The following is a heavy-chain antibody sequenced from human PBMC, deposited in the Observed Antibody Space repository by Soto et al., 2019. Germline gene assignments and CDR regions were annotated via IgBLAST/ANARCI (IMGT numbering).Heavy chain of an antibody. Sequence: EVQLVESGGGLAQPGSSLRLSGAASGFTFDDYGMHWVRQAPGKGLEGVSGISWKTGSIGYADSVTGRFTISRDNAKNSLYMQLNSLRAEDTALYYCAKDSPPNYWGQGTLVAVCS. J-gene: IGHJ4*02. V-gene: IGHV3-9*01. CDR3: AKDSPPNY. CDR1: GFTFDDYG. CDR2: ISWKTGSI.